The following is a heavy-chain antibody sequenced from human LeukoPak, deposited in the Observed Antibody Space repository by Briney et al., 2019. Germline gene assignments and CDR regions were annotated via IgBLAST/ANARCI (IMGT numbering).Heavy chain of an antibody. J-gene: IGHJ4*02. CDR3: ARVYLKRDYYDSSAYFSFDY. Sequence: SVKVSCKASEGTFSRYAISWVRQAPGQGPEWMGGIIPIFGTANYAQKFQGRITITADDSTSTAYMELSSLRSEDTAVYYCARVYLKRDYYDSSAYFSFDYWGQGTLVTVSS. V-gene: IGHV1-69*13. CDR2: IIPIFGTA. D-gene: IGHD3-22*01. CDR1: EGTFSRYA.